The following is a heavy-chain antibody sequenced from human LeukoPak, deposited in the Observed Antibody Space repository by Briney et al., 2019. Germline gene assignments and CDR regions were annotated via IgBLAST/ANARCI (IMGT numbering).Heavy chain of an antibody. Sequence: GASVKVSCKASGGTFSSYAISWVRQAPGQGLEWVGGIIPIFGTANYAQKFQGRVTITTDESTSTAYMELSSLRSEDTAVYYCARENLYGDYGDYWGQGTLVTVSS. CDR2: IIPIFGTA. D-gene: IGHD4-17*01. CDR3: ARENLYGDYGDY. CDR1: GGTFSSYA. V-gene: IGHV1-69*05. J-gene: IGHJ4*02.